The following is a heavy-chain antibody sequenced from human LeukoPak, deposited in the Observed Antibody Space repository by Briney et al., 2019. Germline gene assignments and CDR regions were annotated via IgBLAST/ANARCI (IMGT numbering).Heavy chain of an antibody. CDR2: IYTSGSI. CDR1: GGSISNYY. V-gene: IGHV4-4*07. CDR3: ARGLGVGLTPYYFDY. D-gene: IGHD1-26*01. Sequence: SETLSPTCTVSGGSISNYYWSWMRQPAGKGLEWIGHIYTSGSINYNPSLKSRVTMSVDTTKKHFSLKLSSVTAADTAVYYCARGLGVGLTPYYFDYWGQGTLVTVSS. J-gene: IGHJ4*02.